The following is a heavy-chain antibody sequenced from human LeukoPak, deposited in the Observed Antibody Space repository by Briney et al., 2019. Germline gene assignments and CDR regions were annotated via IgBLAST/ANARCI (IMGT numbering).Heavy chain of an antibody. D-gene: IGHD4-17*01. Sequence: ASVKVSCKASGYTFTSYGISWVRQAPGQGLEWMGWISAYNGNTNYAQKLQGRVTITTDESTSTAYMELSSLRSEDTAVYYCARDFPPDYGDYLEYFDLWGRGTLVTVSS. CDR3: ARDFPPDYGDYLEYFDL. CDR2: ISAYNGNT. V-gene: IGHV1-18*01. J-gene: IGHJ2*01. CDR1: GYTFTSYG.